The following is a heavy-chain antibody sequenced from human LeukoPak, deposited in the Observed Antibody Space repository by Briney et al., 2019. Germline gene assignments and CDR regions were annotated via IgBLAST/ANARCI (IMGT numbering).Heavy chain of an antibody. J-gene: IGHJ4*02. Sequence: SETLSLTCTVSGVSISSYYWSFIRQPPGKGLEWIGYISSSGSTNYNPSLKSRVTISVDTSKNQFSLKLSSVTAADTAVYYCARGDGYALFDYWGQGTLVTVSS. CDR2: ISSSGST. V-gene: IGHV4-59*08. D-gene: IGHD5-24*01. CDR3: ARGDGYALFDY. CDR1: GVSISSYY.